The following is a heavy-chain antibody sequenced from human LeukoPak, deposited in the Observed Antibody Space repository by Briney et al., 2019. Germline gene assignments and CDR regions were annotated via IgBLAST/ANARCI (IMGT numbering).Heavy chain of an antibody. CDR2: INPIFGTA. Sequence: SVKVSCKASGGTFSSYAISWVRQAPGQGLEWMGGINPIFGTANYAQKFQGRVTITADESTSTAYMELSSLRSEDTAVYYCAIDIVLMVYAPYYYGMDVWGQGTTVTVSS. D-gene: IGHD2-8*01. CDR3: AIDIVLMVYAPYYYGMDV. V-gene: IGHV1-69*01. CDR1: GGTFSSYA. J-gene: IGHJ6*02.